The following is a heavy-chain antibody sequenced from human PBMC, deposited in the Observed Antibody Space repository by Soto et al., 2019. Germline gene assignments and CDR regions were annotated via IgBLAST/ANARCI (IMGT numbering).Heavy chain of an antibody. Sequence: QVQLVQSGGEVKKPGASVKVSCKASGYTFTSYGFSWVRQAPGQGLEWMGWISGYNGNTNYAQKFQGRVTMTTDTSTSTAYMELRSLRSDDTAVYYCARAARYCSTPSCFSVFYWFDPCGQGTLVTVSS. D-gene: IGHD2-2*01. V-gene: IGHV1-18*04. CDR3: ARAARYCSTPSCFSVFYWFDP. CDR2: ISGYNGNT. CDR1: GYTFTSYG. J-gene: IGHJ5*02.